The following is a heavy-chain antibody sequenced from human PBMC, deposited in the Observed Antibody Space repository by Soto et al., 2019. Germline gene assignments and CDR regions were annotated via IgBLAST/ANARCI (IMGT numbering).Heavy chain of an antibody. V-gene: IGHV1-18*01. J-gene: IGHJ2*01. CDR1: GYTFADYG. Sequence: QAQLVQSGAEVKKPGASVKVSCQAGGYTFADYGISWVRQAPGQGLEWVGWIVPYNGNTNYAQNLQDRVTMTTDTSTNTAYMESRSLRSDDTALYYCARCYCTVGSCYTCWHFDLWGRGTLLTVSS. D-gene: IGHD2-15*01. CDR2: IVPYNGNT. CDR3: ARCYCTVGSCYTCWHFDL.